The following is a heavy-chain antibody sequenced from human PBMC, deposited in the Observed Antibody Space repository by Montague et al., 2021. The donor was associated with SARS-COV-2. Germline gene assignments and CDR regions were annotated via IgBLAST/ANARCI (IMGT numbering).Heavy chain of an antibody. J-gene: IGHJ4*02. Sequence: SETLSLTCAVYGGSFSGYYWNWIRQPPGKGLEWIGEINHSGSTNYNPSLKSRVTMSVDTSKNQFSLKLSSVTAADTAVYYCARGARQGYGFRLGSFDYWGRGTLVTVSS. CDR1: GGSFSGYY. D-gene: IGHD3-10*01. V-gene: IGHV4-34*01. CDR3: ARGARQGYGFRLGSFDY. CDR2: INHSGST.